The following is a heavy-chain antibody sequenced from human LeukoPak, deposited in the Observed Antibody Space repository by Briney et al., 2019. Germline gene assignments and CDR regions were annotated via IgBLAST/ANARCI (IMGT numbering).Heavy chain of an antibody. V-gene: IGHV3-9*01. CDR1: GFTFDDYA. CDR2: ISWNSGSI. CDR3: AKDYGVDFDY. J-gene: IGHJ4*02. D-gene: IGHD4-17*01. Sequence: GRSLRLSCAASGFTFDDYAMHWVRQAPGKGLEWVSGISWNSGSIGYADSVKGRFTISRDNSKNTLYLQMNSLRAEDTAVYYCAKDYGVDFDYWGQGTLVTVSS.